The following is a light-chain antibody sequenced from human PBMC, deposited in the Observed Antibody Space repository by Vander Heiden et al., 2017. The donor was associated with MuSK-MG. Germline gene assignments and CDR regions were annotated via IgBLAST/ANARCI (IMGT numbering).Light chain of an antibody. J-gene: IGKJ4*01. Sequence: DIVMTQSPLSLPVTHGEPPPISCRFSQSLLHSNGYTYLDWYLQKPGQSPQLLIYLGSNRAPGVPDRCSGSGSGTDFTLKISRVEAEDVGVYYCRQALQTPLTFGGGTKVDIK. CDR1: QSLLHSNGYTY. V-gene: IGKV2-28*01. CDR3: RQALQTPLT. CDR2: LGS.